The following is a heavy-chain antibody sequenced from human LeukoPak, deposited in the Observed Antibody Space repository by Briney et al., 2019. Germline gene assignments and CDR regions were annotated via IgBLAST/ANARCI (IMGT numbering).Heavy chain of an antibody. CDR2: ISAYNGNT. Sequence: ASVKVSCKASGYTFTSYGISWVRQAPGQGLEWMGWISAYNGNTNYAQKLQGRVTMTTDTSTSTAYMELRSLRSDDTAVYYCARDRPYMITFGGVIVTDAFDIWGQGTMVTVSS. V-gene: IGHV1-18*01. CDR3: ARDRPYMITFGGVIVTDAFDI. D-gene: IGHD3-16*02. J-gene: IGHJ3*02. CDR1: GYTFTSYG.